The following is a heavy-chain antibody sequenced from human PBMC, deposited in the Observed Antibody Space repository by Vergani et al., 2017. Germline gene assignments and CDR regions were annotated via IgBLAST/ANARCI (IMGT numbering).Heavy chain of an antibody. Sequence: EVQLVESGGGLVQPGRSLRLSCAASGFTFSSYAMSWVRQAPGKGLEWVSAISGSGGSTYYADSVKGRFTISRDNSKNTLYLQMNSLRAEDTALYYCAKDHYDFWSGYPNLSPFDLWGRGTLVTVSS. D-gene: IGHD3-3*01. CDR1: GFTFSSYA. CDR2: ISGSGGST. CDR3: AKDHYDFWSGYPNLSPFDL. J-gene: IGHJ2*01. V-gene: IGHV3-23*04.